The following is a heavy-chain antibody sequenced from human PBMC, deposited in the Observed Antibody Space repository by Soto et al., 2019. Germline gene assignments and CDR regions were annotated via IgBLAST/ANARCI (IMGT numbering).Heavy chain of an antibody. V-gene: IGHV4-4*07. D-gene: IGHD3-16*01. Sequence: SETLSLTCTVSGDSLSTYYWSWIRQPAGGRLEWIGRIHDTGRTNYNPSLKSRVTMSVDTSKNQFSLRVNSVTAADTAVYYCAREPVSGTYRFDSWGQGTLVTVSS. CDR2: IHDTGRT. CDR3: AREPVSGTYRFDS. J-gene: IGHJ4*02. CDR1: GDSLSTYY.